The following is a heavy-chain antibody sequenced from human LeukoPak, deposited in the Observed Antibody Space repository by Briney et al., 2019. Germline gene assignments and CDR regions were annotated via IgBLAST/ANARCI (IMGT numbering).Heavy chain of an antibody. Sequence: PSETLSLTCAVYGGSFSGYYWGWIRQPPGKGLEWIGSIYYSGSTYYNLSLKSRVTISVDTSKNQFSLKLSSVTAADTAVYYCARYVDIVATSDYWGQGTLVTVSS. V-gene: IGHV4-34*01. CDR2: IYYSGST. CDR1: GGSFSGYY. D-gene: IGHD5-12*01. J-gene: IGHJ4*02. CDR3: ARYVDIVATSDY.